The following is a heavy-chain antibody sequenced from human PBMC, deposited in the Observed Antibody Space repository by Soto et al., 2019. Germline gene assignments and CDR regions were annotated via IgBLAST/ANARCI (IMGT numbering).Heavy chain of an antibody. CDR1: GFTFSAYA. CDR2: ISDSFGT. D-gene: IGHD5-18*01. J-gene: IGHJ4*02. CDR3: AHRGYSSGEDY. Sequence: GGSLRLSCAASGFTFSAYAMSWVRQAPGKGLEWVSTISDSFGTYYADSLKGRFTISRDNSRTTLYLQMNSLRADDTAVYYCAHRGYSSGEDYWGQGTLVTVSS. V-gene: IGHV3-23*01.